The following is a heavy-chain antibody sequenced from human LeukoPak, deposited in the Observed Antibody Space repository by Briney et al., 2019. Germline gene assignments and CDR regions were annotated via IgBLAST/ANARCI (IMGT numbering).Heavy chain of an antibody. J-gene: IGHJ6*02. Sequence: RPSQTLSLTCTVSGGSIGSGAYYWSWIRQPPGKGLEWIGSIYYSGSTYYNPSLKSRVTISVDTSKNQFSLKLSSVTAADTAVYYCARAVSESSSRGPYYYGMDVWGQGTTVTVSS. CDR2: IYYSGST. CDR1: GGSIGSGAYY. V-gene: IGHV4-39*07. CDR3: ARAVSESSSRGPYYYGMDV. D-gene: IGHD6-13*01.